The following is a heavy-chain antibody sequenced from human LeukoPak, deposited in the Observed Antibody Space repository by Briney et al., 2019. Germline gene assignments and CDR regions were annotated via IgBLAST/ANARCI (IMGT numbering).Heavy chain of an antibody. CDR3: ARPNSGYDFVPYGMDV. CDR1: GYTVTSYY. J-gene: IGHJ6*02. D-gene: IGHD5-12*01. V-gene: IGHV1-46*01. Sequence: ASVKVSCKASGYTVTSYYMHWVRQAPGQGLEWMGIVNPSSISASYAQKFQGRVTMTRDTSTSTVSMELSSLRSDDTAVYYCARPNSGYDFVPYGMDVWGQGTTVTVSS. CDR2: VNPSSISA.